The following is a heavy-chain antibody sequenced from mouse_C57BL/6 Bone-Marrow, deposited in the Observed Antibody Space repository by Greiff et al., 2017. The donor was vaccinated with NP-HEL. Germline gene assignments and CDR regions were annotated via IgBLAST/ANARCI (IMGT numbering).Heavy chain of an antibody. D-gene: IGHD1-1*01. CDR1: GFTFSSYA. J-gene: IGHJ4*01. CDR3: ARDRGTTVVAPYYAMDY. CDR2: ISDGGSYT. Sequence: EVKLMESGGGLVKPGGSLKLSCAASGFTFSSYAMSWVRQTPEKRLEWVATISDGGSYTYYPDNVKGRFTISRDNAKNNLYLQMSHLKSEDTAMYDCARDRGTTVVAPYYAMDYWGQGTSVTVSS. V-gene: IGHV5-4*01.